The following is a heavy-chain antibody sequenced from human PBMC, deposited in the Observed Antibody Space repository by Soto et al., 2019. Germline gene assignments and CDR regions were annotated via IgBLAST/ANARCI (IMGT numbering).Heavy chain of an antibody. CDR2: VSHTGIT. D-gene: IGHD1-26*01. Sequence: QVQLQESGPGLVKPSETLSLTCAVFGGSISSSNWWSWVRQPPGKGLEYIGEVSHTGITKYNPSLKSRRTIPLDQSNTQLSLKLTSVTAAATAVYYCAGAIFGSYAPAGYWGPGTLVTVSS. CDR1: GGSISSSNW. CDR3: AGAIFGSYAPAGY. V-gene: IGHV4-4*02. J-gene: IGHJ4*02.